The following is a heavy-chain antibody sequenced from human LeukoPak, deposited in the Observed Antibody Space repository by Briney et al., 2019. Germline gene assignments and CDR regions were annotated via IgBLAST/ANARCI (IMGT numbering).Heavy chain of an antibody. V-gene: IGHV3-48*03. CDR2: ISSSGSTI. CDR1: GFTFSSYE. CDR3: AKDRGRSMVRGPNWFDP. D-gene: IGHD3-10*01. Sequence: PGGSLRLSCAASGFTFSSYEMNWVRQAPGKGLEWVSYISSSGSTIYYADSVKGRFTISRDNSKNTLYLQMNSLRAEDTAVYYCAKDRGRSMVRGPNWFDPWGQGTLVTVSS. J-gene: IGHJ5*02.